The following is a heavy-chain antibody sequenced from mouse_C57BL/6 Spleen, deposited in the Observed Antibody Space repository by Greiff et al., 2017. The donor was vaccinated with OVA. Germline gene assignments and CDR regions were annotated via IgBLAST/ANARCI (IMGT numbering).Heavy chain of an antibody. Sequence: VHLVESGPELVKPGASVKLSCKASGYTFTSYDINWVKQRPGQGLEWIGWIYPRDGSTKYNEKFKGKATLTVDTSSSTAYMELHSLTSEDSAVYFCARGVTTVVEDWYFDVWGTGTTVTVSS. D-gene: IGHD1-1*01. CDR3: ARGVTTVVEDWYFDV. CDR2: IYPRDGST. V-gene: IGHV1-85*01. CDR1: GYTFTSYD. J-gene: IGHJ1*03.